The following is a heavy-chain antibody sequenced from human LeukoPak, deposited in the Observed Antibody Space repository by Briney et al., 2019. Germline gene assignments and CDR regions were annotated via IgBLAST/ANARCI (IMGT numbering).Heavy chain of an antibody. Sequence: ASVKVSCKASGYTFTAYYIHWVRQAPGQGLEWMGWINPNSAATNYAQKFQGRVTLTRDTSISTVYMEMSSLRSDDTALYYCTRGLLAAGRGLFDYWGQGALVTVSS. J-gene: IGHJ4*02. CDR3: TRGLLAAGRGLFDY. CDR1: GYTFTAYY. V-gene: IGHV1-2*02. D-gene: IGHD6-13*01. CDR2: INPNSAAT.